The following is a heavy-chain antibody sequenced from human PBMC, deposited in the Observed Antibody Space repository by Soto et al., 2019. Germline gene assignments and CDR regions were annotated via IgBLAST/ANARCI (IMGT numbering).Heavy chain of an antibody. D-gene: IGHD3-10*01. Sequence: SETLSLTCTVSGGSISSYYWSWIRQPPGKGLEWIGYIYYSGSTNYNPSLKSRVTISVDTSKNQFSLKLRSVTAADTAVYYCSGYGSGSYYRYWGHGTLVTVSS. CDR1: GGSISSYY. V-gene: IGHV4-59*08. CDR3: SGYGSGSYYRY. J-gene: IGHJ4*01. CDR2: IYYSGST.